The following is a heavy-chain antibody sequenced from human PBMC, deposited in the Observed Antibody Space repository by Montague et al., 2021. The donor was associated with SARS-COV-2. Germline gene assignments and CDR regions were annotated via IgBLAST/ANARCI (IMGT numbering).Heavy chain of an antibody. CDR1: GGSMSSGGYF. CDR3: ARAAGTTTTLIFDS. J-gene: IGHJ4*02. D-gene: IGHD4-17*01. Sequence: TLSLTCSVSGGSMSSGGYFWTWIRQHPGKGLEWIGYSHHSGATFHNPSLMGRAAVSPDTSKSHFSLTLTSVLVADTAVYYCARAAGTTTTLIFDSWGQGILVTVSS. V-gene: IGHV4-31*03. CDR2: SHHSGAT.